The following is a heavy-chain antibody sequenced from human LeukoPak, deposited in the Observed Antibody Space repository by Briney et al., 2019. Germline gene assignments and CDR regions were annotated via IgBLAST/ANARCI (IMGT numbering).Heavy chain of an antibody. Sequence: PSETLSLTCTVSGGSISGYYWSWIRQPAGKGLEWIGRGHTSGITNYNASLQSRVTMSVDTSKNQLSLKLNSVTAADTAVYFCARYRDGYYFDYWGQRTLVTVSS. CDR1: GGSISGYY. CDR2: GHTSGIT. CDR3: ARYRDGYYFDY. J-gene: IGHJ4*02. D-gene: IGHD4-17*01. V-gene: IGHV4-4*07.